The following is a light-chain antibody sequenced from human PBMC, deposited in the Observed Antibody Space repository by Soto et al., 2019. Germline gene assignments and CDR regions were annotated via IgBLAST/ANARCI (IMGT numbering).Light chain of an antibody. CDR2: EDD. CDR1: SSDVGSYNG. J-gene: IGLJ3*02. CDR3: CSYAGSSTLV. V-gene: IGLV2-23*01. Sequence: QSALTQPASVSGSPGQSITISCTGTSSDVGSYNGVSWFQQHPVKAPKLMIYEDDKRPSGVSNRFSGSKSGNTASLTISGLQAEDEADYYCCSYAGSSTLVFGGGTKVTVL.